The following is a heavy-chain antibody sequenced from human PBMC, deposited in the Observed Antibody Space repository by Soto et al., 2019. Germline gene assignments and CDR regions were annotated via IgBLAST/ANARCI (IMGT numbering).Heavy chain of an antibody. Sequence: GESLKISCKGSGYSFTSYWISWVRQMPGKGLEWMGRIDPSDSYTNYSPSFQGHVTISADKSIRTAYLQWSSLKASDTAMNYCARHFSHDYGMDVWGQGTTVIVSS. D-gene: IGHD3-3*02. CDR2: IDPSDSYT. V-gene: IGHV5-10-1*01. CDR1: GYSFTSYW. J-gene: IGHJ6*02. CDR3: ARHFSHDYGMDV.